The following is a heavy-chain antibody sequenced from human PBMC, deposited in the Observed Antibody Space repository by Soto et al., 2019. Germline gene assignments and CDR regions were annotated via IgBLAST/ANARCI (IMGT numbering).Heavy chain of an antibody. J-gene: IGHJ4*02. Sequence: SETLSLTCTVSGGSISSYYWSWIRQPPGKGLEWIGYIYYSGSTNYNPSLKSRVTISVDTSKNQFSLKLSSVTAADTAVYYCARELYDSSGYFDYWGQGTLVTVSS. D-gene: IGHD3-22*01. CDR3: ARELYDSSGYFDY. CDR2: IYYSGST. V-gene: IGHV4-59*01. CDR1: GGSISSYY.